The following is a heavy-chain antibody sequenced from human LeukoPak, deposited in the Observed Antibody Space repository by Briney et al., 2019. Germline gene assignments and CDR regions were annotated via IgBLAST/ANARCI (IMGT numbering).Heavy chain of an antibody. V-gene: IGHV1-69*05. CDR1: GGTFSSYA. J-gene: IGHJ4*02. D-gene: IGHD3-10*01. CDR3: ASYKNYYGSGTHFDY. Sequence: PVKVSRQASGGTFSSYAISWVRHAPGQGLEWMGRIIPIFGTANYAQKFQGRVTITTDESTSTAYMELSSLRSEDTAVYYCASYKNYYGSGTHFDYWGQGTLVTVSS. CDR2: IIPIFGTA.